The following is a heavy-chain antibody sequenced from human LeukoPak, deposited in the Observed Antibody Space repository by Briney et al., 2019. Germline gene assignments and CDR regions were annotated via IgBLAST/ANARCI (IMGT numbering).Heavy chain of an antibody. CDR2: INPNSGGT. J-gene: IGHJ4*02. CDR1: GYTFTGYY. CDR3: ARVWHSGYDDNDY. Sequence: ASVKVSCKATGYTFTGYYMHWVRQAPGQGLEWMGWINPNSGGTNYAQKFQGRVTMTRDTSISTAYMELSRLRSGDTAVYYCARVWHSGYDDNDYWGQGTLVTVSS. D-gene: IGHD5-12*01. V-gene: IGHV1-2*02.